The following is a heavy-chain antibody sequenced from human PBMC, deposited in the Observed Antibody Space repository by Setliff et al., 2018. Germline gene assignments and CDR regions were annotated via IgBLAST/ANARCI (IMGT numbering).Heavy chain of an antibody. CDR2: IRYDSGNPT. Sequence: GGSPRLSCAASGFTFSSYGMHWVRQAPGKGLEWVAFIRYDSGNPTYYADSVKGRFTVSRDNAKNSLYLQMTSLRAEDTAIYYCARTTGYRLEGDFDYWGQGTLVTVSS. CDR1: GFTFSSYG. CDR3: ARTTGYRLEGDFDY. D-gene: IGHD1-1*01. J-gene: IGHJ4*02. V-gene: IGHV3-30*02.